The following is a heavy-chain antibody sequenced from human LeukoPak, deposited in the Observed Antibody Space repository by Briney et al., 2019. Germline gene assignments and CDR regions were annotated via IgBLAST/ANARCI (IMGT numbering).Heavy chain of an antibody. CDR1: GFTFSSYA. Sequence: PGGSLRLSCAASGFTFSSYAMSWVRQAPGKGLEWVSAISGSGGSTYYADSVKGRFTISRDNSKNTLYLQMNSLRAKDTAVYYCAKVRIQLWLCYFDYWGQRTLVTVSS. CDR3: AKVRIQLWLCYFDY. V-gene: IGHV3-23*01. D-gene: IGHD5-18*01. CDR2: ISGSGGST. J-gene: IGHJ4*02.